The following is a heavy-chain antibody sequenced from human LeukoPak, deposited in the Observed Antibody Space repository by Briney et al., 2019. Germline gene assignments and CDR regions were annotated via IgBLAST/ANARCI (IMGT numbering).Heavy chain of an antibody. D-gene: IGHD1-14*01. CDR2: IYTSGST. V-gene: IGHV4-4*07. CDR3: ARASPTTNKGAYGWFDP. Sequence: SETLSLICTVSGGSISGYYWSWIRQPAGKGLEWIGRIYTSGSTNYNPSLKSRVTMSVDTSKNQFSLKLISVTAADTAVYYCARASPTTNKGAYGWFDPWGQGTLVTVSS. J-gene: IGHJ5*02. CDR1: GGSISGYY.